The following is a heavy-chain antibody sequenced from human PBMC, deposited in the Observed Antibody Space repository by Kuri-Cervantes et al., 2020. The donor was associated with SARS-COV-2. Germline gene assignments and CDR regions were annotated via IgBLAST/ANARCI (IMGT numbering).Heavy chain of an antibody. CDR3: AKDLGIGVVVAADRRFDP. CDR2: ISGSGGST. V-gene: IGHV3-23*01. Sequence: GESLKISCAASGFTFSSYAMSWVRQAPGKGLEWVSAISGSGGSTYYAGSVKGRFTISRDNSKNTLYLQMNSLRAEDTAVYYCAKDLGIGVVVAADRRFDPWGQGTLVTVSS. D-gene: IGHD2-15*01. CDR1: GFTFSSYA. J-gene: IGHJ5*02.